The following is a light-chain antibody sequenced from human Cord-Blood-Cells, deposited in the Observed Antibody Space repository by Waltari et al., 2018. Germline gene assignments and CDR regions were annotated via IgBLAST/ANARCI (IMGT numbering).Light chain of an antibody. V-gene: IGLV2-23*01. CDR1: SSDVGTYHP. CDR2: EGS. Sequence: SALTQPASLSASPGQSISISCTVTSSDVGTYHPVSWYQQHPGKAPKLMIYEGSKRPAGVSNRFSGSKSGNTASLTISGLQAEDEADYYCCSYAGSVVFGGGTKLTVL. J-gene: IGLJ2*01. CDR3: CSYAGSVV.